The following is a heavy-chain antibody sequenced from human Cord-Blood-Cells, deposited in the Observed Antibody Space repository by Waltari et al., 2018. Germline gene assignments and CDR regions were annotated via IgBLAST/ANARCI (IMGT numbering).Heavy chain of an antibody. CDR1: GYTLTELS. CDR2: FDPEYGET. Sequence: QVQLVQSGAEVKKPGASVKVSCKVSGYTLTELSMHWVRQAPGKGLEWMGGFDPEYGETIYAQKFQCRVPMTEDTSTDPAYMELSSLRSEDTAVYYCATPYSGSYYYYYGMDVWGQGTTVTVSS. V-gene: IGHV1-24*01. CDR3: ATPYSGSYYYYYGMDV. J-gene: IGHJ6*02. D-gene: IGHD1-26*01.